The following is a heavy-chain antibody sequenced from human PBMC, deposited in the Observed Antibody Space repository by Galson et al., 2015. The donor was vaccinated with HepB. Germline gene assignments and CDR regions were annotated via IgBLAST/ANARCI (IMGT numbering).Heavy chain of an antibody. Sequence: SVKVSCKASGSTFTSYYMHWVRQAPGQGLEWMGIINPSGGGASYAQKFRGRVTMTRDTSTSTVYMELNSLRSEDTAVYYCARDGYSSGWSTELDYWGQGTLVTVSS. V-gene: IGHV1-46*03. CDR1: GSTFTSYY. CDR3: ARDGYSSGWSTELDY. J-gene: IGHJ4*02. CDR2: INPSGGGA. D-gene: IGHD6-19*01.